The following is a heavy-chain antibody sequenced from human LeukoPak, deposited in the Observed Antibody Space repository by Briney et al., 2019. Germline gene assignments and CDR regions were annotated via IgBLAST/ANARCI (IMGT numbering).Heavy chain of an antibody. J-gene: IGHJ3*02. V-gene: IGHV3-15*01. CDR3: TTDAARGAVAGADAFDI. D-gene: IGHD6-19*01. CDR2: IKSKTDGGTT. Sequence: GGSLRLSCAASGFTFSNAWMSWVRQAPGKGLEWVGRIKSKTDGGTTDYAAPVKGRFTISRDDSKNTLYLQMNSLKTEDTAGYYCTTDAARGAVAGADAFDIWGQGTMVTVSS. CDR1: GFTFSNAW.